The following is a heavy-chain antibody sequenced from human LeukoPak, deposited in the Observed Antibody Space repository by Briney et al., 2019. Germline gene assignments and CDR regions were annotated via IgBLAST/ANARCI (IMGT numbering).Heavy chain of an antibody. CDR1: GYTFTSYG. Sequence: SVKASCKASGYTFTSYGISWVRQAPGQGLEWMGRIIPILGIANYAQKFQGRVTITADKSTSTAYMELSSLRSEDTAVYYCARERRQWELLGRRADYFQHWGQGTLVTVSS. D-gene: IGHD1-26*01. CDR2: IIPILGIA. V-gene: IGHV1-69*04. CDR3: ARERRQWELLGRRADYFQH. J-gene: IGHJ1*01.